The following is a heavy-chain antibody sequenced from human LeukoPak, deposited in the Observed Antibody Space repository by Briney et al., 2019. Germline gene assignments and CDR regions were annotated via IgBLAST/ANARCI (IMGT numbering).Heavy chain of an antibody. D-gene: IGHD2-15*01. Sequence: PSGTLSLTCAVSGGSISSYYWSWIRQPPGKGLEWIGYIYYSGSTNYNPSLKSRVTISVDTSKNQFSLKLSSVTAADTAVYYCARDGRELYGMDVWGQGTTVTVSS. CDR2: IYYSGST. CDR1: GGSISSYY. CDR3: ARDGRELYGMDV. V-gene: IGHV4-59*01. J-gene: IGHJ6*02.